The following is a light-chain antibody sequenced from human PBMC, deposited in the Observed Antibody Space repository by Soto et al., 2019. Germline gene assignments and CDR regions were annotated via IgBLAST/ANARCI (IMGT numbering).Light chain of an antibody. Sequence: QSVLTQPPSVSGAPGQRVTISCTGSSSNIGAGYDVHWYQHLPGAAPKLLIFGNSNRPEGVTDRFSGSTSGTSASLAITGVQAEDEADYYCQSYDTSLNAVLFGGGTNSPS. CDR3: QSYDTSLNAVL. J-gene: IGLJ2*01. CDR1: SSNIGAGYD. CDR2: GNS. V-gene: IGLV1-40*01.